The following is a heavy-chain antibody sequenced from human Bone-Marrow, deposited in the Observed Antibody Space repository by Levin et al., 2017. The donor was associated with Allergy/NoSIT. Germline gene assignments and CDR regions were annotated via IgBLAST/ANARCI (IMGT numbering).Heavy chain of an antibody. D-gene: IGHD1-26*01. J-gene: IGHJ6*02. Sequence: GGSLRLSCAASGFTFSNAWMSWVRQAPGKGLEWVGRIKSKTDGGTTDYAAPVKGRFTISRDDSKNTLYLQMNSLKTEDTAVYYCTTDRSYYSKTPLRYYYYGMDVWGQGTTVTVSS. CDR3: TTDRSYYSKTPLRYYYYGMDV. V-gene: IGHV3-15*01. CDR2: IKSKTDGGTT. CDR1: GFTFSNAW.